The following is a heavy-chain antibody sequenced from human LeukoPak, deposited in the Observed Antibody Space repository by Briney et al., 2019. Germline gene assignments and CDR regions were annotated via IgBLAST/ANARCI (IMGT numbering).Heavy chain of an antibody. CDR1: GFTFSSYA. CDR2: ISGSGGST. D-gene: IGHD1-20*01. J-gene: IGHJ4*02. Sequence: PGGSLRLSCAASGFTFSSYAMSWVRQAPGKGLEWVSAISGSGGSTYYADSVKGRFTISRDNSKNTLYLQMNSLRAEDTAVYYCAREAEKGYNWIPIDHGGDCFDYWGQGTLVTVSS. V-gene: IGHV3-23*01. CDR3: AREAEKGYNWIPIDHGGDCFDY.